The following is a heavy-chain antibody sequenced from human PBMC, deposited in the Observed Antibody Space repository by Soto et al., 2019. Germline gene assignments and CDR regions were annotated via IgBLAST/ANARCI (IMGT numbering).Heavy chain of an antibody. V-gene: IGHV4-59*08. J-gene: IGHJ4*02. CDR1: GDSISNYY. CDR2: IYYSAST. CDR3: ARRSGAFSVFDY. D-gene: IGHD5-12*01. Sequence: SETLSLTCSFPGDSISNYYWSWIRQSPGKGLEWMGYIYYSASTNYKPSLNYNPSLKSRVTISLDTSQNQFSLKLTSMTAADTAVYYCARRSGAFSVFDYRGQGTLVTVAS.